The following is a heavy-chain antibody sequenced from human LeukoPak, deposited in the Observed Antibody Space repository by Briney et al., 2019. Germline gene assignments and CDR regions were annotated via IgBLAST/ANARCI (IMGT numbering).Heavy chain of an antibody. J-gene: IGHJ6*02. D-gene: IGHD3-10*01. V-gene: IGHV3-21*01. CDR2: ISSSSIYI. Sequence: PGGSLRLSCAASGFPLSSYGMNWVRQAPGKGLEWVSSISSSSIYIYYADSVKGRFTISRDNAKNSLYLQMNSLRAEDTAVYYCARVGGITMVRGVNGYYGMDVWGQGTTVTVSS. CDR3: ARVGGITMVRGVNGYYGMDV. CDR1: GFPLSSYG.